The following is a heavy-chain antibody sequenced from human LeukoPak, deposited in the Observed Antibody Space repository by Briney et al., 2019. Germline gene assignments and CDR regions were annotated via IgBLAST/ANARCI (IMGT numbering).Heavy chain of an antibody. CDR3: ASARWDF. D-gene: IGHD4-23*01. CDR1: GYSIGSGYY. CDR2: TYHSGST. Sequence: SETLSLTCTVSGYSIGSGYYWGWIRQPPGKGLECIGTTYHSGSTYYNPSLRSRISISVDTSKNQFSLNLNSVTAADTAVYFCASARWDFWGQGILVTVSS. V-gene: IGHV4-38-2*02. J-gene: IGHJ4*02.